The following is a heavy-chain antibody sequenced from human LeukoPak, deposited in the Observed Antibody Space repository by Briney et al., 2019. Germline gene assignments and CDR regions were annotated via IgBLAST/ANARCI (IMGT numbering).Heavy chain of an antibody. CDR1: GFTFSSYS. CDR2: ISSSSSYI. Sequence: GGSLRLSCAASGFTFSSYSMNWVRQAPGKGLEWVSSISSSSSYIYYADSVKGRFTISRDNAKNSLYLQMNSLRAEDTAVYYCARDETETYYDILTGYSDGMDVWGQGTTVTVSS. D-gene: IGHD3-9*01. V-gene: IGHV3-21*01. J-gene: IGHJ6*02. CDR3: ARDETETYYDILTGYSDGMDV.